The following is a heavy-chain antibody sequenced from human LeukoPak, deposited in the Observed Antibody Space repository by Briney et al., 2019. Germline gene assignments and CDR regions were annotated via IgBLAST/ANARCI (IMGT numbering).Heavy chain of an antibody. CDR1: GYTFSTYG. J-gene: IGHJ4*02. Sequence: ASVKVSCKASGYTFSTYGISWVRQAPGQGLEWMGWISVHNGNRNYAQKLQDRVTMTTDTSTSTAYMELRSLRSDDTAVYYCARAFRYFYDSSDYYYFDYWGQGTLVTVSS. CDR3: ARAFRYFYDSSDYYYFDY. CDR2: ISVHNGNR. D-gene: IGHD3-22*01. V-gene: IGHV1-18*01.